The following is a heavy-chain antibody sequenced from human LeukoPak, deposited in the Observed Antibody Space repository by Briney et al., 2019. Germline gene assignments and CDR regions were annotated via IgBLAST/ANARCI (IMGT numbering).Heavy chain of an antibody. J-gene: IGHJ4*02. Sequence: SQTLSLTCTVSGGSISSGDYYWSWIRQHPGKGLEWIGEINHSGSTNYNPSLKSRVTISVDTSKNQFSLKLSSVTAADTAVYYCARAAVEYSSSSRAYYFDYWGQGTLVTVSS. CDR1: GGSISSGDYY. V-gene: IGHV4-31*03. CDR2: INHSGST. CDR3: ARAAVEYSSSSRAYYFDY. D-gene: IGHD6-6*01.